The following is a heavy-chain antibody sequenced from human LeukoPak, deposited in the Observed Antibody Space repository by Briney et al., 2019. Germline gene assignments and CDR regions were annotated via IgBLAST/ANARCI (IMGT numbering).Heavy chain of an antibody. CDR3: ARDLGILTGYDFDY. CDR2: ISGSGGST. CDR1: GFTFSSYA. V-gene: IGHV3-23*01. J-gene: IGHJ4*02. Sequence: GGSLRLSCAASGFTFSSYAMSWVRQAPGKGLEWVSAISGSGGSTYYADSVKGRFTISRDNAKNSLYLQMNSLRAEDTAVYYCARDLGILTGYDFDYWGQGTLVTVSS. D-gene: IGHD3-9*01.